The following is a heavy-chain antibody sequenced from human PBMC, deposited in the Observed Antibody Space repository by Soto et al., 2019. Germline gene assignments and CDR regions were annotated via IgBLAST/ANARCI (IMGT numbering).Heavy chain of an antibody. J-gene: IGHJ4*02. V-gene: IGHV1-18*01. CDR2: ISAHNGNT. CDR3: ARGRYGDY. CDR1: GCTFTSYG. D-gene: IGHD1-1*01. Sequence: VHLVQSGAEVKMPGASVKVSCKASGCTFTSYGITWVRQAPGQGLEWMGWISAHNGNTDYAQKFQGRVIVTRDTSTSTAYMELRSLRSDDTAVCYCARGRYGDYWGQGALVTVSS.